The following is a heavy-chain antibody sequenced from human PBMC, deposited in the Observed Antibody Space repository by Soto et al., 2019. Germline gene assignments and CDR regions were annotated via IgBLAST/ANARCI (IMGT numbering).Heavy chain of an antibody. CDR1: GYTFTGYY. Sequence: QVQLVQSGAEVKKPGASVKVSCKASGYTFTGYYMHWVRQAPGQGLEWMGWINPNRGGTNYAQTFQGWVTMTRETSISRAYMVLSRLRSDDTAVDYCARDRRWLQVHFTWSWMYDYGMDVWGQGTTVTVSS. J-gene: IGHJ6*02. D-gene: IGHD5-12*01. V-gene: IGHV1-2*04. CDR2: INPNRGGT. CDR3: ARDRRWLQVHFTWSWMYDYGMDV.